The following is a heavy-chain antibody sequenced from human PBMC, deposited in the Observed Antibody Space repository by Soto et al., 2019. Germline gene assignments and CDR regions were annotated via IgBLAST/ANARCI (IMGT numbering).Heavy chain of an antibody. J-gene: IGHJ4*02. CDR1: GGSISTYY. D-gene: IGHD3-22*01. Sequence: SETLSLTCTVSGGSISTYYWSWVRQPPGKGLEWIAYVYYDGRTNFNPSLKSRVAIFVDTSKDQFSLKLRSVTAADTAVYFCARGEPYYYDTSGSEYLDYFDLWGRGTPVTVSS. V-gene: IGHV4-59*12. CDR2: VYYDGRT. CDR3: ARGEPYYYDTSGSEYLDYFDL.